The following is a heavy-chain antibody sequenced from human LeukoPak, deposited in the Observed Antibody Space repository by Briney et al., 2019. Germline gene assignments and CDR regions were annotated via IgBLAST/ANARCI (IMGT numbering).Heavy chain of an antibody. D-gene: IGHD1-26*01. CDR1: GYTFTGYY. J-gene: IGHJ4*02. Sequence: ASVKVSCKASGYTFTGYYMHWGRQAPGQGLEWMGWINPNSGGTNYAQKFQGRVTMTRDTSISTAYMELSRLRSDDTAVYYCARADWGGSPLEYWGQGTLVTVSS. CDR3: ARADWGGSPLEY. CDR2: INPNSGGT. V-gene: IGHV1-2*02.